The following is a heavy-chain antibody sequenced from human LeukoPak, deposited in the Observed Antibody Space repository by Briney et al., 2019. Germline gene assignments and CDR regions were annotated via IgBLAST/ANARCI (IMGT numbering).Heavy chain of an antibody. V-gene: IGHV1-2*02. J-gene: IGHJ4*02. CDR1: GYTFTGYY. Sequence: WASVKVSCKASGYTFTGYYMHWVRQAPGQGLEWMGWINPNSGGTNYAQKFQGRVTMTRDTSISTAYMELSRLRSDDTAVYYCARQTYYYDRSWYYWGQGTLVTVSS. CDR3: ARQTYYYDRSWYY. CDR2: INPNSGGT. D-gene: IGHD3-22*01.